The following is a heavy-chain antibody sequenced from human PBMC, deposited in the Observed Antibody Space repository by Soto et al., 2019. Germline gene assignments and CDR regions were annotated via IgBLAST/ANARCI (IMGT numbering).Heavy chain of an antibody. V-gene: IGHV3-74*01. CDR3: ASQVAGVYYYGMDV. CDR2: ISGDGATT. CDR1: GFTFTMYW. Sequence: GGSLRLSCVVSGFTFTMYWMHWVRQVPGQSPFWVSRISGDGATTNYADSVRGRFTISRDNSKNTLYLQMNNLRAEDTAVYYCASQVAGVYYYGMDVWGQGTTVTVSS. D-gene: IGHD6-19*01. J-gene: IGHJ6*02.